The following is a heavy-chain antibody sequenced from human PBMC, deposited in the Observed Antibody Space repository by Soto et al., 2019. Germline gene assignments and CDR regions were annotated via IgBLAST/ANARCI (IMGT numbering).Heavy chain of an antibody. J-gene: IGHJ4*02. CDR1: GGTFSSYS. CDR2: IIPIFGTA. CDR3: AIDGGRHSGGIDY. D-gene: IGHD1-26*01. Sequence: QVQLVQSGAEVKKPGSSVKVSCKASGGTFSSYSINWVRQAPGQGLEWMGEIIPIFGTANYAQKFQGRVTITADESTSTAYMARSSLRSEDTAVYYCAIDGGRHSGGIDYWGQGTLVTVSS. V-gene: IGHV1-69*01.